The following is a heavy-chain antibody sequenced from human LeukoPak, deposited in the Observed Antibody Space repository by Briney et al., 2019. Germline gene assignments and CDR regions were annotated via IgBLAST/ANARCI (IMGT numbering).Heavy chain of an antibody. V-gene: IGHV1-18*01. CDR3: ARAGFEGYFDY. J-gene: IGHJ4*02. Sequence: GASGKVSCKASGYTFTSYGIIWVRQAPGQGLEWMGWISTYNGNTNYAQELQGRVTMTTDTSTSTAYMELRSLRSDDTAVYYCARAGFEGYFDYWGQGTLVTVSS. CDR2: ISTYNGNT. CDR1: GYTFTSYG.